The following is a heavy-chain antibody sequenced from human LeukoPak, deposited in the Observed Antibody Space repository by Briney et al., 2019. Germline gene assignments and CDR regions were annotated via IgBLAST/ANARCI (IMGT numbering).Heavy chain of an antibody. J-gene: IGHJ6*02. CDR2: ISSSSSYI. CDR1: GFTFSSYS. CDR3: AGLQSSGYYYYYGMDV. V-gene: IGHV3-21*01. D-gene: IGHD3-22*01. Sequence: GSLRLSCAASGFTFSSYSMNWVRQAPGKGLEWVSSISSSSSYIYYADSVKGRFTISRDNAKNSLYLQMNSLRAEDTAVYYCAGLQSSGYYYYYGMDVWGQGTTVTVSS.